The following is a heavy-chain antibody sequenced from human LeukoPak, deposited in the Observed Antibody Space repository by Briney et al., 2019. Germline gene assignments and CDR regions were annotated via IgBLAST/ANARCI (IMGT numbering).Heavy chain of an antibody. Sequence: SETLSLTCAVSGGSLNSHYWGWIRQPPGKGLQWIGNIYSTGESKYNPSLKSRVSISLDTSKSHLSLNLTSVLAADTAIYYCVRRDTGWNYFDYWGQGVLVTVSS. CDR2: IYSTGES. CDR3: VRRDTGWNYFDY. J-gene: IGHJ4*02. CDR1: GGSLNSHY. V-gene: IGHV4-4*08. D-gene: IGHD6-19*01.